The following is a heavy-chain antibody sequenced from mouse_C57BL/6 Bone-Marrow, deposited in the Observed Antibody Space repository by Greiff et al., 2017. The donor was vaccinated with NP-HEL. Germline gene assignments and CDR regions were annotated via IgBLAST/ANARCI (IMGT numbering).Heavy chain of an antibody. V-gene: IGHV1-62-2*01. Sequence: VQLVESGAELVKPGASVKLSCKASGYTFTEYTIHWVKQRSGQGLGWIGWFYPGSGSIKYNEKFKDKATLTADKSSSTVYMELSRLTSEDSAVYCCARRDYYGSSPYYFDYWGQGTTLTVSS. CDR3: ARRDYYGSSPYYFDY. J-gene: IGHJ2*01. D-gene: IGHD1-1*01. CDR1: GYTFTEYT. CDR2: FYPGSGSI.